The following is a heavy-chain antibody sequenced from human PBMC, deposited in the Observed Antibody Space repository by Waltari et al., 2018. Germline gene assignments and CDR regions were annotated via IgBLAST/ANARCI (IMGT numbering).Heavy chain of an antibody. CDR1: GYSISSGYY. J-gene: IGHJ3*02. D-gene: IGHD2-8*01. V-gene: IGHV4-38-2*02. CDR2: IYHSGST. Sequence: QVQLQESGPGLVKPSETLSLTCAVSGYSISSGYYWGWIRQPPGKGLEWIGSIYHSGSTYYNPSLKSRFTISVDTSKNQFSLKLSSLTAADTSVYYCARDCTNGVCYTDAFAIWGQGTMVTVSS. CDR3: ARDCTNGVCYTDAFAI.